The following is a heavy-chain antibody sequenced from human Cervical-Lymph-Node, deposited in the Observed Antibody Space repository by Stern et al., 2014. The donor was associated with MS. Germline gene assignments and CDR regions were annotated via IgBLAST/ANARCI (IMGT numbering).Heavy chain of an antibody. CDR2: ISASGGST. Sequence: EVQLVESGGGLVQPGGSLRLSCAASGFTFRSYDMTWVRQAPGKGLEWVSAISASGGSTYYADSVKGRFTISRDNSKNTLYLQMNSLRDEDTAVYYCAKDRGSDWHVFDYWGQGTLVTVSS. V-gene: IGHV3-23*04. D-gene: IGHD6-19*01. CDR1: GFTFRSYD. J-gene: IGHJ4*02. CDR3: AKDRGSDWHVFDY.